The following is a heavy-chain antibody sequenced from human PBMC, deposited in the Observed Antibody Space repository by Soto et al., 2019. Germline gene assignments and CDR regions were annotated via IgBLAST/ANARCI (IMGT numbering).Heavy chain of an antibody. CDR3: AKERTSSGYFDY. J-gene: IGHJ4*02. CDR1: GFTFNNYA. Sequence: EVPLLESGGGLVQPGGSLRLSCAASGFTFNNYAMSWVRQAPGRGLEWVSAISDSGGRTYYADSVKGRFTISRDNSKNTLYLQMNSQRAEDTAVYYCAKERTSSGYFDYWGQGTLVTVSS. D-gene: IGHD3-22*01. V-gene: IGHV3-23*01. CDR2: ISDSGGRT.